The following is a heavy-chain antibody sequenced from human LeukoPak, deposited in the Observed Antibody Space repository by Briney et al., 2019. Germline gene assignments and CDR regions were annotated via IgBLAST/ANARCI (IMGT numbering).Heavy chain of an antibody. CDR1: GYTFTSYG. Sequence: APVKVSCKASGYTFTSYGISWVRQAPGQGLEWMGWISAYNGNTKYAQKLQGRVTMTTDTSTSTAYMELRSLRSDDTAVYYCARDGSGIVVVPADRSRFDPWGQGTLVTVSS. V-gene: IGHV1-18*01. CDR2: ISAYNGNT. J-gene: IGHJ5*02. CDR3: ARDGSGIVVVPADRSRFDP. D-gene: IGHD2-2*01.